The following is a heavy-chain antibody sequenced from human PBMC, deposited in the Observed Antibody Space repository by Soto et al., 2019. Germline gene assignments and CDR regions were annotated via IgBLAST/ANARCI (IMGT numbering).Heavy chain of an antibody. CDR1: GFTFRSYA. J-gene: IGHJ5*02. CDR3: VKGNWAYSYNNWFDP. CDR2: LSGDGRST. Sequence: PGGSLRLSCSASGFTFRSYAIHWFRQAPGKGLEYVSALSGDGRSTYYADSVKGRFTVFRDNSKNTLFLQMSSLRVEDTAVYYCVKGNWAYSYNNWFDPWGQGTLVTVSS. D-gene: IGHD5-18*01. V-gene: IGHV3-64D*06.